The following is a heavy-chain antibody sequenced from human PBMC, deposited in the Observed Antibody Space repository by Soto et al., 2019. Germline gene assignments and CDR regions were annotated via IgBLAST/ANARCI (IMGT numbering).Heavy chain of an antibody. J-gene: IGHJ4*02. Sequence: SETLSLTCTVSGGSISSGDYYWSWIRQPPGKGLEWIGYIYYSGSTYYNPSLKSRVTISVDTSKNQFSLKLSSVTAADTAVYYCAREDCSGGSCYEDYWGQGTLVTVSS. D-gene: IGHD2-15*01. CDR2: IYYSGST. CDR1: GGSISSGDYY. V-gene: IGHV4-30-4*01. CDR3: AREDCSGGSCYEDY.